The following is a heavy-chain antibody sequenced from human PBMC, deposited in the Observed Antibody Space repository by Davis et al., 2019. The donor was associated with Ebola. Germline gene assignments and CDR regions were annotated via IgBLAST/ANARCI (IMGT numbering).Heavy chain of an antibody. CDR2: IIPILGIA. D-gene: IGHD2-2*01. Sequence: AASVKVSCKASGGTFSSYAISWVRQAPGQGLEWMGGIIPILGIANYAQKFQGRVTITADKSTSTAYMELSSLRSEDTAVYYCARDIGYCSSTSCYYYYGMDVWGQGTTVTVSS. CDR1: GGTFSSYA. J-gene: IGHJ6*02. CDR3: ARDIGYCSSTSCYYYYGMDV. V-gene: IGHV1-69*10.